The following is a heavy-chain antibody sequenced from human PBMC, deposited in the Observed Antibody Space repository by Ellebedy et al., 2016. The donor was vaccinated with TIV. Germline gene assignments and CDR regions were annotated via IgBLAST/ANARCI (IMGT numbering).Heavy chain of an antibody. CDR2: IYYSGST. CDR3: ASHFRSSSPALY. Sequence: MPSETLSLTCTVSGGSISSYYWSWIRQPPGKGLEWIGYIYYSGSTNYNPSLKSPVTISVDTSKNQFSLKLSSVTAADTAVYYCASHFRSSSPALYWGQGTLVTVSS. V-gene: IGHV4-59*08. CDR1: GGSISSYY. D-gene: IGHD6-6*01. J-gene: IGHJ4*02.